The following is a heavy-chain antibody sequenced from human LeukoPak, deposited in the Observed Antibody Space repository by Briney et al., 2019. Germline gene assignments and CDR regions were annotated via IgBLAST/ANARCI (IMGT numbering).Heavy chain of an antibody. V-gene: IGHV1-69*05. CDR3: ASSAISRYCSGGSCYVAGSN. J-gene: IGHJ4*02. CDR1: GCTFSSYA. Sequence: SVQVSFKGTGCTFSSYAISWVRQAPAQGVEWMGRIIYNFSTENYAQKFQGRVTNTTDESTSTHYMEVNGLRYEDTAVYYWASSAISRYCSGGSCYVAGSNWGQETLVTVSS. D-gene: IGHD2-15*01. CDR2: IIYNFSTE.